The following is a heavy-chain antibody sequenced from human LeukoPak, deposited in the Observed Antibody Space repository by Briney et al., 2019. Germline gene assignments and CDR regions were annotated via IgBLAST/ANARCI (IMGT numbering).Heavy chain of an antibody. CDR2: FDPEDGET. V-gene: IGHV1-24*01. CDR1: GYTLTELS. Sequence: GASVKVSCKVSGYTLTELSMHWVRQAPGKGLEWMGGFDPEDGETIYAQKFQGRVTMTEDTSTDTAYMGLSSLRSEDTAVYYCASGGIFGELQGPLPLPHSIQNWFDPWGQGTLVTVSS. CDR3: ASGGIFGELQGPLPLPHSIQNWFDP. D-gene: IGHD3-3*01. J-gene: IGHJ5*02.